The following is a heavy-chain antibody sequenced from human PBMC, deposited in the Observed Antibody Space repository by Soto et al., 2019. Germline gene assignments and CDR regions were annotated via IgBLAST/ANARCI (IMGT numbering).Heavy chain of an antibody. CDR1: GGSISSSSYY. V-gene: IGHV4-39*01. CDR2: IYYSGST. CDR3: ARASIAAAGYFDY. J-gene: IGHJ4*02. Sequence: QLQLQESGPGLVKPSETLSLTCTVSGGSISSSSYYWGWIRQPPGKGLEWIGSIYYSGSTYYNPSLKSRVTISVDTSKNQFSLKLSSVTAADTAVYYCARASIAAAGYFDYWGQGTLVTVSS. D-gene: IGHD6-13*01.